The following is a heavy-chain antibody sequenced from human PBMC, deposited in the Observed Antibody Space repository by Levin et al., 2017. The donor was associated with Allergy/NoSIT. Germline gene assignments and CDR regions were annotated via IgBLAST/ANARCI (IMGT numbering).Heavy chain of an antibody. CDR3: ARATNHYYGRGFDY. J-gene: IGHJ4*02. CDR2: IDWDDDK. Sequence: QTLSLTCPFSGFSLPTSGMCVSWIRQPPGNALEWLARIDWDDDKYYSTSLKTRLTISRDTSKNQVVLTMTSMDPVDTATYYCARATNHYYGRGFDYWGQGTPVTVSS. V-gene: IGHV2-70*11. D-gene: IGHD3-10*01. CDR1: GFSLPTSGMC.